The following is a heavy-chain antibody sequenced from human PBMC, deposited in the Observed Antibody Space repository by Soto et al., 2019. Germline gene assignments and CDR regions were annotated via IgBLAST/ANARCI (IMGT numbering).Heavy chain of an antibody. CDR3: AKAREVTLVRVPSSY. Sequence: GGSLRLSCVGSGFTFSTFSLHWVRQAPGKGLQWVADISYDGANQYYADFVQGRFTVSRDNSKNTLYLQMNSLRAEDTAVYYCAKAREVTLVRVPSSYWGQGTLVTVSS. J-gene: IGHJ4*02. V-gene: IGHV3-30*07. D-gene: IGHD3-10*01. CDR1: GFTFSTFS. CDR2: ISYDGANQ.